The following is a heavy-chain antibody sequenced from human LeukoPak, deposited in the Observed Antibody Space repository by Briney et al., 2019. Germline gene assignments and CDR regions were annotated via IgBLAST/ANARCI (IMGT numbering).Heavy chain of an antibody. CDR1: GFTFRKYA. D-gene: IGHD3-3*01. Sequence: GGSLRLSCAASGFTFRKYAMSWVRQAPGKGPEWVSSISVSGDSTYYADSVKGRFTISRDNSKNTLYLQMNSLRAEDTAIYYCAKDPTIFGVVIDYYFDSWGQGTLVTVSS. V-gene: IGHV3-23*01. J-gene: IGHJ4*02. CDR3: AKDPTIFGVVIDYYFDS. CDR2: ISVSGDST.